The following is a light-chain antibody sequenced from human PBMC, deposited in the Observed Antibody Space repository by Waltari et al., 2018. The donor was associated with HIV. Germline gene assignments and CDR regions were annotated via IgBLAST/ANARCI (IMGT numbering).Light chain of an antibody. CDR1: SSDIGAYEF. V-gene: IGLV2-8*01. Sequence: QSALTQPPSASGSPGQSVTISCTGTSSDIGAYEFVSWYQQHPGKAPKFIIFEVDQRPSGVPVRFSGSKSGNTASLTVSGLQAEDEAYYFSSSYAGSDNYVVFGGGTKLTVL. CDR3: SSYAGSDNYVV. J-gene: IGLJ2*01. CDR2: EVD.